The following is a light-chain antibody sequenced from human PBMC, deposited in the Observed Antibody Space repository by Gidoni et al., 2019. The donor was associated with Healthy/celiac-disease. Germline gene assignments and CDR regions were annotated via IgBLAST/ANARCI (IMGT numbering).Light chain of an antibody. CDR2: LGS. J-gene: IGKJ1*01. CDR3: MQALQTPKT. CDR1: QSLLHYNGYNY. Sequence: IVMTQSPLSLPVTPGEPASISCRSSQSLLHYNGYNYLDWYLQKPGQSPQLLIYLGSNRASGVPDRFSGSGSGTDFTLKISRVEAEDVGVYYCMQALQTPKTFXQXTKVEIK. V-gene: IGKV2-28*01.